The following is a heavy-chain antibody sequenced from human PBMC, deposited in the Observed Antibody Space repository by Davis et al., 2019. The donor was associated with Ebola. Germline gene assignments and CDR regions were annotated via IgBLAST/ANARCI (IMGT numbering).Heavy chain of an antibody. CDR2: IYYSGST. V-gene: IGHV4-59*08. J-gene: IGHJ3*02. D-gene: IGHD5-18*01. CDR3: ASAVGVDTAMSDAFDI. Sequence: PSETLSLTCTVSGGSISSHYWSWIRQPPGKGLEWIGYIYYSGSTNYNPSLKSRVTISVDTSKNQFSLKLSSVTAADTAVYYCASAVGVDTAMSDAFDIWGQGTMVTVSS. CDR1: GGSISSHY.